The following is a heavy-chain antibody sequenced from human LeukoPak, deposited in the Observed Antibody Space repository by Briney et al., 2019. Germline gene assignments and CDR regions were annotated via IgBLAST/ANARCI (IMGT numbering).Heavy chain of an antibody. CDR3: ARGDRAASGFDY. J-gene: IGHJ4*02. CDR2: FYTSGRT. D-gene: IGHD2-15*01. CDR1: GFTVSSNY. Sequence: GGSLRLSCVASGFTVSSNYLNWVRHAPGKGLAWVSVFYTSGRTYYADSVKGRFTISRDNSKNTLYLQMNSLRAEDTAVYYCARGDRAASGFDYWGQGTLVTVST. V-gene: IGHV3-66*01.